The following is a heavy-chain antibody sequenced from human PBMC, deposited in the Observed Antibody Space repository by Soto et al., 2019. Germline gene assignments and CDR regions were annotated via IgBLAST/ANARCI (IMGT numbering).Heavy chain of an antibody. CDR2: IDPTDSFT. V-gene: IGHV5-10-1*01. CDR1: GYKFTTFF. CDR3: ARPPSGGRSDDFDA. D-gene: IGHD2-15*01. J-gene: IGHJ3*01. Sequence: GDALKVSCKSSGYKFTTFFLNFGRQTPGKGLEWLGRIDPTDSFTNYSPPFEGHVTISVDRSISTAYLQWNSLQASDTEIYYCARPPSGGRSDDFDAWGKGKTVTVSS.